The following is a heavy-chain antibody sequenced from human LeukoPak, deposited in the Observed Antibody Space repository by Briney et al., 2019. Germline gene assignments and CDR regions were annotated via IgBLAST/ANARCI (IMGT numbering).Heavy chain of an antibody. CDR1: GGSISGYY. CDR3: ARGQGDWTPGVYYMDV. CDR2: IYTSGST. V-gene: IGHV4-4*07. Sequence: SETLSLTCTVSGGSISGYYWSWIRQPAGKGLEWIGRIYTSGSTNYNPSLKSRVTMSVDTSKNQFSLKLSSVTAADTAVYYCARGQGDWTPGVYYMDVWGKGTTVTISS. D-gene: IGHD3/OR15-3a*01. J-gene: IGHJ6*03.